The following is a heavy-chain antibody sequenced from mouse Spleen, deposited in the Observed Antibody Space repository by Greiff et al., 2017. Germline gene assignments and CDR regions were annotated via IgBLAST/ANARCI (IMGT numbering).Heavy chain of an antibody. J-gene: IGHJ3*01. CDR3: ARSLLYYSFAY. D-gene: IGHD1-1*01. Sequence: VQLKESGPELVKPGASVKISCKASGYAFSSSWMNWVKQRPGKGLEWIGRIYPGDGDTNYNGKFKGKATLTADKSSSTAYMQLSSLTSEDSAVYFCARSLLYYSFAYWGQGTLVTVSA. V-gene: IGHV1-82*01. CDR1: GYAFSSSW. CDR2: IYPGDGDT.